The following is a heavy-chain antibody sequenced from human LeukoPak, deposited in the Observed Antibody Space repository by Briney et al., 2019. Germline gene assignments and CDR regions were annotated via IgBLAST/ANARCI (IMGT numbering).Heavy chain of an antibody. V-gene: IGHV3-11*01. CDR3: VRDRMGYSIILNDAFDI. CDR1: GFTFSDYY. Sequence: GGSLRLSCAASGFTFSDYYMSWIRQTPGKGLEWISCISSSGSYISYADSVKGRFTISRDNAKKSLYLQMNSLRAEDTAMYYCVRDRMGYSIILNDAFDIWGQGTMVTVSS. CDR2: ISSSGSYI. J-gene: IGHJ3*02. D-gene: IGHD6-13*01.